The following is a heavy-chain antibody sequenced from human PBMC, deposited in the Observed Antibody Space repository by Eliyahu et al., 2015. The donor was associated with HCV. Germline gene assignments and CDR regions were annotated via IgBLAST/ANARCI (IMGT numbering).Heavy chain of an antibody. J-gene: IGHJ6*03. CDR3: TTGAPGGFDYYLDV. CDR1: GFTFSKAW. Sequence: EVQLVESGGGLVKPGGSLRLXCAASGFTFSKAWMSWVRQAPGKGLEWIGRIKSKTDGGTTDYAAPVKGRFTISRDDSKSTLQMNSLKTEDTAVYYCTTGAPGGFDYYLDVWGQGTTVTVSS. CDR2: IKSKTDGGTT. D-gene: IGHD3-10*01. V-gene: IGHV3-15*01.